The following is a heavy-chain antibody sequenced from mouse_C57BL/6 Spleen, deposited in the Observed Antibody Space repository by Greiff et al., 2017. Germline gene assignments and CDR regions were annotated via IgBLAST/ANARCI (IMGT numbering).Heavy chain of an antibody. CDR1: GFTFTDYY. CDR2: IRNKANGYTT. V-gene: IGHV7-3*01. D-gene: IGHD1-1*01. J-gene: IGHJ1*03. CDR3: ARDHNYYGSSYVGYFDV. Sequence: EVQRVESGGGLVQPGGSLSLSCAASGFTFTDYYMSWVRQPPGKALEWLGFIRNKANGYTTEYSASVKGRFTISRDNSQSILYLQMNALRAEDSATYYCARDHNYYGSSYVGYFDVWGTGTTVTVSS.